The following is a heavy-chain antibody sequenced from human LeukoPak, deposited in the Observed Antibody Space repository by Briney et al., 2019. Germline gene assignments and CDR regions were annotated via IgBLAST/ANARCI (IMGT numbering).Heavy chain of an antibody. D-gene: IGHD2-21*01. V-gene: IGHV1-3*01. Sequence: ASVKVSCKASGYIFTKYVVHWVRQAPGQRPEWMEWIKAGNGDTKYSQNFQDRLTITRDTSASTVYMELSSLTSEDTALYYCARDDCGDTCYPGGYWGRGTLVTVSS. CDR2: IKAGNGDT. J-gene: IGHJ4*02. CDR1: GYIFTKYV. CDR3: ARDDCGDTCYPGGY.